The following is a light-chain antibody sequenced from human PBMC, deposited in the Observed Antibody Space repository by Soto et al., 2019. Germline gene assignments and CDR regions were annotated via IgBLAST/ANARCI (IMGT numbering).Light chain of an antibody. V-gene: IGKV4-1*01. Sequence: DFVMTQSPDSLAVSLGERATINCKSSQSVLYSSNNKNYLAWYQQKPGQPPKLLIYWASTRESGVPDRFSGSGSGTDFTLTISSLQAEDVAVYYCQQFSGIPYTFGQGTKLEIK. CDR2: WAS. J-gene: IGKJ2*01. CDR3: QQFSGIPYT. CDR1: QSVLYSSNNKNY.